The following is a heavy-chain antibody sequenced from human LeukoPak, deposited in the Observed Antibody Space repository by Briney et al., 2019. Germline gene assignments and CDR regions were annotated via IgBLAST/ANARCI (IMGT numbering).Heavy chain of an antibody. J-gene: IGHJ4*02. CDR2: IYYSGST. V-gene: IGHV4-39*01. CDR3: ASLRERSYYARGFDY. Sequence: SQTLSLTCTVSSGSFSSGSHYWGWIRQPPGKGLEWIGSIYYSGSTYDNPSLKSRVTISVDTSKSQFSLRLSSVTAADTAVYYCASLRERSYYARGFDYWGQGILVTVSS. D-gene: IGHD1-26*01. CDR1: SGSFSSGSHY.